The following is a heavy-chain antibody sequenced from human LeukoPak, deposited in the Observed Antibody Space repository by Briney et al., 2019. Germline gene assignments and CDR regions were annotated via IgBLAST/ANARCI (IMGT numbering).Heavy chain of an antibody. J-gene: IGHJ4*02. V-gene: IGHV4-39*07. CDR2: IYYSGST. CDR3: ARSHPIAAARYYFDY. CDR1: GGSIGSSSYY. D-gene: IGHD6-13*01. Sequence: SETLSLTCTVSGGSIGSSSYYWGWIRQPPGKGLEWIGSIYYSGSTYYNPSLKSRVTISVDTSKNQFSLKLSSVTAADTAVYYCARSHPIAAARYYFDYWGQGTLVTVSS.